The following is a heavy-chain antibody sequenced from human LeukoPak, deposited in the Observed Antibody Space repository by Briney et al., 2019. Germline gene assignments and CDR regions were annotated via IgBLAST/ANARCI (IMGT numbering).Heavy chain of an antibody. Sequence: GALRLSCAASGFTFSSYGMSWVRQAPGKGLEWVSAISGSGGSTYYADSVKGRFTISRDNSKNTLYLQMNSLRAEDTAVYYCAKYYYDSSGYYWFDYWGQGTLVTVSS. CDR1: GFTFSSYG. V-gene: IGHV3-23*01. CDR3: AKYYYDSSGYYWFDY. D-gene: IGHD3-22*01. CDR2: ISGSGGST. J-gene: IGHJ4*02.